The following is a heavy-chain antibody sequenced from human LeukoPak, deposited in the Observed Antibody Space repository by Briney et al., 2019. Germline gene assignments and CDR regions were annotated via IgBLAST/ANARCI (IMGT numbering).Heavy chain of an antibody. CDR3: ARVELATIDHFDY. Sequence: PGGSLRLSCAASGFTFSSYWMHWVRQAPGKGLVWVSRINSDGSSTSYADSVKGRFTISRDNAKNTLYLQMNSLRAEDTAVYYCARVELATIDHFDYWGQGILVTVSS. D-gene: IGHD5-24*01. J-gene: IGHJ4*02. V-gene: IGHV3-74*01. CDR1: GFTFSSYW. CDR2: INSDGSST.